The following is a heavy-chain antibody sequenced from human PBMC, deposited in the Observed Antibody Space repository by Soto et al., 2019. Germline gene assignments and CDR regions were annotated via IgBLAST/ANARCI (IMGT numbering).Heavy chain of an antibody. CDR1: GGSVSSGSYS. Sequence: QVQLQESGPGLVKPSETLSLTCTVSGGSVSSGSYSWSWMRQPPGKGLEWIGYIYHSGTTNYNPSLKSRVTISVDTSKNQFSLKLSSVTAADTAVCYCARGGGSYYIAYWGQGTLVTVSS. CDR2: IYHSGTT. V-gene: IGHV4-61*01. D-gene: IGHD1-26*01. J-gene: IGHJ4*02. CDR3: ARGGGSYYIAY.